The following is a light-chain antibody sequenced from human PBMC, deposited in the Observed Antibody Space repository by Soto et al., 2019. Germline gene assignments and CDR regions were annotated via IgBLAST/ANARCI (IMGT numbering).Light chain of an antibody. Sequence: QCALTQPRSVSGSPGQSVTISCTGTSDTVGGYNYVSWYQQHPGKAPKLMIYDVSKRPSGVPDRFSGSKSGNTASLTISGLQAEDEADYYCCSYAGSYRGVFGTGTKVTVL. CDR2: DVS. CDR1: SDTVGGYNY. CDR3: CSYAGSYRGV. V-gene: IGLV2-11*01. J-gene: IGLJ1*01.